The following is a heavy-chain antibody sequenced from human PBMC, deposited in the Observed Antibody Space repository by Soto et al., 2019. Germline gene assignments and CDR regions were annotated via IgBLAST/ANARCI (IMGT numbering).Heavy chain of an antibody. CDR1: GFTFSNAW. J-gene: IGHJ4*02. CDR2: FKSEPDGGTI. V-gene: IGHV3-15*05. Sequence: EVQLVESGGGLVKPGGSLRLSCAASGFTFSNAWMTWVRQPPGKGLEWVGQFKSEPDGGTIDYATPVKGRFTISRDDSKNTLYLQMNNLNTEDTGVYYCTTSWEWEKLYFDYWGQGTLVTVSS. CDR3: TTSWEWEKLYFDY. D-gene: IGHD1-26*01.